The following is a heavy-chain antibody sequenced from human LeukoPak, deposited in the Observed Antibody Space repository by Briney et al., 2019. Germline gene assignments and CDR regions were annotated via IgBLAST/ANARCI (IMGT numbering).Heavy chain of an antibody. CDR1: GGSISSSSYY. D-gene: IGHD3-10*01. V-gene: IGHV4-39*01. Sequence: SETLSLTCTVSGGSISSSSYYWGWIRQPPGKGLAWIGSIYYSGSTYYNPSLKSRVTISVDTSKNQFSLKLSSVTAADTAVYYCARMLVDLNFDYWGQGTLVTVSS. J-gene: IGHJ4*02. CDR2: IYYSGST. CDR3: ARMLVDLNFDY.